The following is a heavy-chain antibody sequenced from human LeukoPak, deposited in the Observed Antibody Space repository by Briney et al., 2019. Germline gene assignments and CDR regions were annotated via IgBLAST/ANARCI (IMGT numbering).Heavy chain of an antibody. CDR2: IYSGGST. J-gene: IGHJ4*02. V-gene: IGHV3-66*01. CDR3: ARDRSTGHLDY. Sequence: GGSLRLSCAASGFTVSSNYMSWVRQAPGKGLEWVSVIYSGGSTYYADSVKGRFTISRDNSKNTLYLQMNSLRAEDTAVYYCARDRSTGHLDYWGQGTLVTVSS. CDR1: GFTVSSNY. D-gene: IGHD2-2*01.